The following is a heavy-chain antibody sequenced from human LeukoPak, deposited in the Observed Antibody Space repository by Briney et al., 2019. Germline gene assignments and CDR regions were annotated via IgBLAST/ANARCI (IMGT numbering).Heavy chain of an antibody. Sequence: GESLKISCKGSGYSFTSYWIGWVRQMPGKGLEWMGIIYPGDSDTRYSPSFQGQVTISADKSISTAYLQWSSLKASDTAVYYCARHVGAATGLYGMDVWGQGTTVTVSS. D-gene: IGHD2-15*01. V-gene: IGHV5-51*01. J-gene: IGHJ6*02. CDR2: IYPGDSDT. CDR1: GYSFTSYW. CDR3: ARHVGAATGLYGMDV.